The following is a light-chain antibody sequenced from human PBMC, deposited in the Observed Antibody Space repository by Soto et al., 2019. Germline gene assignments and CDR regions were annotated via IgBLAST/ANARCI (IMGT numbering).Light chain of an antibody. CDR1: QSVGSD. V-gene: IGKV3D-15*01. Sequence: EIVLTQSPATLSLSPGERATLSFRASQSVGSDLAWYQQKPGQAPRFLMYDASNRATGIPARFSGSGSGTEFTLTISSLQSEDFAVYYCQQYNNWPRRAFGQGTRLEIK. CDR2: DAS. CDR3: QQYNNWPRRA. J-gene: IGKJ5*01.